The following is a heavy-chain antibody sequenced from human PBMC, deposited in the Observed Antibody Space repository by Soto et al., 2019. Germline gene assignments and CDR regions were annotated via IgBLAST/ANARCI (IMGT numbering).Heavy chain of an antibody. CDR1: GDTFSSYA. CDR3: ARHDCISSSCYYYYYYVMDV. D-gene: IGHD2-2*01. CDR2: IIPFFDTA. J-gene: IGHJ6*02. V-gene: IGHV1-69*12. Sequence: QVQLVQSGAEVKKPGSSVKVSCKASGDTFSSYAISWVRQAPGQGLEWMGGIIPFFDTANYAQQFQGRVTITADESTRTAYMELSSLRSEDTAVYYCARHDCISSSCYYYYYYVMDVWGQGTTVTVSS.